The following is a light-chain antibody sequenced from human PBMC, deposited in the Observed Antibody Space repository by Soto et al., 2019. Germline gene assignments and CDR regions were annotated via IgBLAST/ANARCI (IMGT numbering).Light chain of an antibody. CDR1: QSVSSY. J-gene: IGKJ4*01. CDR2: DAS. CDR3: QQRSNWPQLT. V-gene: IGKV3-11*01. Sequence: EIVLTQSPATLSLSPGERATLSCRASQSVSSYLAWYQQKPGQAPRLLIYDASNRATGIPARFSGSGSGTDFTLTISSLEPEDFAVYSCQQRSNWPQLTFGGGTKVEIK.